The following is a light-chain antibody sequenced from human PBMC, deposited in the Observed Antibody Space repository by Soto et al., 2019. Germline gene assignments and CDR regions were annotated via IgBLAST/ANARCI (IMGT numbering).Light chain of an antibody. V-gene: IGKV4-1*01. CDR3: QQYYSTPWT. Sequence: DLLLTPSPDALAVSLGERATINCKSSQSVLYSSNNKNYLAWYQQKPGQPPKLLIYWASTRESGVTDRFSGSGSGTDFTLTISSLQAEDVAVYYCQQYYSTPWTFGQGTKVDIK. CDR1: QSVLYSSNNKNY. J-gene: IGKJ1*01. CDR2: WAS.